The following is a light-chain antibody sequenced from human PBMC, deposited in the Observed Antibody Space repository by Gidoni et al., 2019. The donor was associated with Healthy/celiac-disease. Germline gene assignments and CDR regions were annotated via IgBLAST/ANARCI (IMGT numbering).Light chain of an antibody. Sequence: DIQMPQSPSTLSAAVGDRVTITCRASQSISSWLAWYQQKPGKAPKLLIYKASSLESGAPSRFSGSGSGTEFTLTISSLQPDDFATYYCQQYNSYLYTFGQGTKLEIK. CDR2: KAS. J-gene: IGKJ2*01. CDR3: QQYNSYLYT. CDR1: QSISSW. V-gene: IGKV1-5*03.